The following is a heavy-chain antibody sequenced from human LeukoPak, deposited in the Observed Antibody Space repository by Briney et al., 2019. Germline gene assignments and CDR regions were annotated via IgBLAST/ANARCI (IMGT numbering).Heavy chain of an antibody. CDR2: IYSGGST. Sequence: SETLSLTCTVSGGSINSYYWSWIRQPAGKGLEWIGRIYSGGSTNYNPSLKGRVTMSVDTSKNRFSLKLGSVTAADTAVYYCARDEQGYAYFDYWGQGTLVTVSS. CDR3: ARDEQGYAYFDY. J-gene: IGHJ4*02. D-gene: IGHD5-18*01. CDR1: GGSINSYY. V-gene: IGHV4-4*07.